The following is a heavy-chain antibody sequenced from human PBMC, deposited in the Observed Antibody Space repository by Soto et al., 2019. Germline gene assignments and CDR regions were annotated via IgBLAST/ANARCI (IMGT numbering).Heavy chain of an antibody. D-gene: IGHD3-10*01. CDR1: GGSISSISNHY. CDR2: ISYSGYT. V-gene: IGHV4-59*08. J-gene: IGHJ6*02. Sequence: QVQLQASGPGLVKPSETLSLTCTVSGGSISSISNHYCSWIRQPPGKGLEWIGYISYSGYTSYNPSLTRRVIISVDTSKTQFSLNLTSGTAADTAVYYCATQGFGVLHGLVDVWGQGTTVTVSS. CDR3: ATQGFGVLHGLVDV.